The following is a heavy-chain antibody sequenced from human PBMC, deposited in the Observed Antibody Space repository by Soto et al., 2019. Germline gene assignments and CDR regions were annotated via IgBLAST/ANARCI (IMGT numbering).Heavy chain of an antibody. Sequence: GESPKILRQGSGDSFERYWIGWVGQMPVKDLEWTGIIYPGDSDTRYSPSLQGQVTISADKSLRTAYLQWTSLKASDTALYYCARTRSFTLGFYYDGMDVWGQGTTVTVSS. V-gene: IGHV5-51*01. D-gene: IGHD6-6*01. CDR3: ARTRSFTLGFYYDGMDV. J-gene: IGHJ6*02. CDR2: IYPGDSDT. CDR1: GDSFERYW.